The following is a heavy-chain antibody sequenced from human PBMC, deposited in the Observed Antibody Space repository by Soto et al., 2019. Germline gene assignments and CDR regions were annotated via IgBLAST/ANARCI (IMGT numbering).Heavy chain of an antibody. CDR1: GFTFSSYG. J-gene: IGHJ4*02. V-gene: IGHV3-33*01. Sequence: QVQLVDSGGGVVQPGRSQRLSCAASGFTFSSYGMHWVRQAPGKGLEWVAVIWYDGSNKYYADSVKGRFTISRDNSNNTLYLQMNSLRAEDTAVYYCARGYSSSWYYFDYWGQGTLVTVSS. CDR3: ARGYSSSWYYFDY. D-gene: IGHD6-13*01. CDR2: IWYDGSNK.